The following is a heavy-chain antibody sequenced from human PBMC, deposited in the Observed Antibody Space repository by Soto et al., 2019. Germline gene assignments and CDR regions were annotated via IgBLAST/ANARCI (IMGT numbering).Heavy chain of an antibody. V-gene: IGHV1-2*02. CDR2: INPNSGGT. D-gene: IGHD3-10*01. CDR3: ARDFLGYGSGSYYKRDY. J-gene: IGHJ4*02. CDR1: GYTFTGYY. Sequence: QVQLVQSGAEVKKPGASVKVSCKASGYTFTGYYMHWVRQAPGQGLEWMGWINPNSGGTNYAQKFQGRVTMTRDTSISTAYMELSRLRSDDTAVYYCARDFLGYGSGSYYKRDYWGQGTLVTVSS.